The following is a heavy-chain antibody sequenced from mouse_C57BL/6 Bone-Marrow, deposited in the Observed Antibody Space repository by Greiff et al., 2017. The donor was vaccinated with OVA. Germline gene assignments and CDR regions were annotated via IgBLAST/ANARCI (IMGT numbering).Heavy chain of an antibody. Sequence: EVQLVESGGGLVKPGGSLKLSCAASGFTFSSYAMSWVRQTPEKRLEWVATISDGGSYTYYPDNVKGRFTISRDNAKNNLYLQMSHLKSEDTAMYYCARERGDYAMDYWGQGTSVTVSS. CDR1: GFTFSSYA. V-gene: IGHV5-4*01. CDR2: ISDGGSYT. CDR3: ARERGDYAMDY. J-gene: IGHJ4*01.